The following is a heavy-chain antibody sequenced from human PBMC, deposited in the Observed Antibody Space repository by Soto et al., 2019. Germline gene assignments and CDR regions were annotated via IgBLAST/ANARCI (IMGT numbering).Heavy chain of an antibody. D-gene: IGHD5-18*01. CDR2: ISYDGSNK. CDR3: AKDLWIQLWPHYSYYAMDV. J-gene: IGHJ6*02. CDR1: GFTFSNYG. Sequence: GGSLRLSCAASGFTFSNYGMHWVRHAPSNSLECVGVISYDGSNKYYADSVKGRFTISRDNSKNTLYLQMNSLRAEDTAVSYCAKDLWIQLWPHYSYYAMDVWGQGTTVTVSS. V-gene: IGHV3-30*18.